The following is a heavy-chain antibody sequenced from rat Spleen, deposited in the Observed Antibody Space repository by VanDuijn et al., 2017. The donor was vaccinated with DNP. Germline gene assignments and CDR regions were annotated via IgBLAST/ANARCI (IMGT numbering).Heavy chain of an antibody. CDR1: GFTFNNYW. J-gene: IGHJ2*01. V-gene: IGHV5-31*01. Sequence: EVQLVESGGGLVQPGMSLRLSCVASGFTFNNYWMTWIRQAPGSGLEWIAYITNTGGSTYYLDSVKGRFTISRDNSESTLYLQMDSLRSEDTATYYCARVDGPWYYWGQGVMVTVSS. CDR2: ITNTGGST. D-gene: IGHD4-1*01. CDR3: ARVDGPWYY.